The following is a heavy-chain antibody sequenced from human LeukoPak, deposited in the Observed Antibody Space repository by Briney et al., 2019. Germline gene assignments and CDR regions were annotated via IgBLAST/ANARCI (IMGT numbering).Heavy chain of an antibody. CDR3: ASGTPTGREYFQH. CDR1: GFTVSSNY. D-gene: IGHD1-26*01. V-gene: IGHV3-66*01. Sequence: GGSLRLSCAASGFTVSSNYMSWVRQAPGKGLEWVSVIYSGGSTYYADSVKGRFTISRDNSKNTLYLQRNSLRAEDTAVYYCASGTPTGREYFQHWGQGTPVTVSS. J-gene: IGHJ1*01. CDR2: IYSGGST.